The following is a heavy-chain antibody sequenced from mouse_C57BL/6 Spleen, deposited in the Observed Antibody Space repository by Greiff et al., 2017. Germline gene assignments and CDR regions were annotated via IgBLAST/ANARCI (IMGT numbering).Heavy chain of an antibody. CDR2: IDPETGGT. CDR3: TRVGTPTGTCYTMDY. D-gene: IGHD4-1*01. CDR1: GYTFTDYE. J-gene: IGHJ4*01. V-gene: IGHV1-15*01. Sequence: QVQLQQSGAELVRPGASVTLSCKASGYTFTDYEMHWVKQTPVHGLEWIGAIDPETGGTAYNQKFKGKAILTADKSSSTAYMQLRRLTSEDSAVYYCTRVGTPTGTCYTMDYWGQGTSVTVSS.